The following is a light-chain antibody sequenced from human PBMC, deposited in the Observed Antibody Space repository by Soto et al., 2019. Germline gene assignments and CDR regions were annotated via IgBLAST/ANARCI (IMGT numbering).Light chain of an antibody. CDR1: SSDVGGYNY. CDR2: DVS. CDR3: SSYTSSSSWV. Sequence: QSALTKPASVSGSPGQSITISCTGTSSDVGGYNYVSWYQQHPGKAPKLMIYDVSNRPSGVSNRFSGSKSGNTASLTISGPQAEDEADYYCSSYTSSSSWVFGGGTKVTVL. V-gene: IGLV2-14*01. J-gene: IGLJ2*01.